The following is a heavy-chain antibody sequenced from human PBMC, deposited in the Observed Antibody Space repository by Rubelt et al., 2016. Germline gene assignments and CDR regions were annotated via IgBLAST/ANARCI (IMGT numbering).Heavy chain of an antibody. V-gene: IGHV4-34*01. Sequence: QVQLQQWGAGLLKPSETLSLTCAVYGGSFSAYYWSWIRQPPGKGLEWIGEINHSGSTNYNPSLKSRVTISVDNSKNQFSLKRSSVTAADTAVYYCARTGYCSGGTCYSVVDYWGQGTLVTVSS. CDR1: GGSFSAYY. D-gene: IGHD2-15*01. CDR2: INHSGST. J-gene: IGHJ4*02. CDR3: ARTGYCSGGTCYSVVDY.